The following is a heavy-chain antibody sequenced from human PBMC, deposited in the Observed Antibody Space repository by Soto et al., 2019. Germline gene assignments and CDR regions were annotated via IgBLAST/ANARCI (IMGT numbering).Heavy chain of an antibody. V-gene: IGHV4-61*01. J-gene: IGHJ4*02. D-gene: IGHD3-10*01. CDR1: GGSISGSSYY. CDR3: AREGRRISMIRGFDS. CDR2: TYFTGTT. Sequence: QVQLQESGPGLMKPSETLSLTCTVSGGSISGSSYYWTWIRQPPGKGLEWIGYTYFTGTTDYNPSLKSRVTISADPSKTQFSLTLTSVTAADTAVYYCAREGRRISMIRGFDSWGQGILVTVSS.